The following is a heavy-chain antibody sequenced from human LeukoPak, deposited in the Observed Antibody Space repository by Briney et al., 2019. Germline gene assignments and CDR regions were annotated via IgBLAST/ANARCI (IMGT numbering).Heavy chain of an antibody. CDR1: GFTFSSYA. CDR2: IFGSGGST. J-gene: IGHJ4*02. V-gene: IGHV3-23*01. Sequence: PGGSLRLSCAASGFTFSSYAMYWVRQAPGKGLEWVSGIFGSGGSTHYADSVKGRFTIPRDNSENAVYLQMNSLRAEDTAVYYCAKTTTGDSSGRFPGWPVDYWGQGTLVTVSS. D-gene: IGHD6-19*01. CDR3: AKTTTGDSSGRFPGWPVDY.